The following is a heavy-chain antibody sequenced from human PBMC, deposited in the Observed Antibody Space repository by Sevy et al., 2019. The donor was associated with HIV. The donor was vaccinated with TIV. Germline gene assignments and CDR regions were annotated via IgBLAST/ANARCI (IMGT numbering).Heavy chain of an antibody. D-gene: IGHD2-2*01. J-gene: IGHJ6*02. CDR2: INPNSGGT. Sequence: ASVKVSCKASGYTFTGYYMHWVRQAHGQGLEWMGWINPNSGGTNYAQKFQGRVTMTRDTSISTAYMELSRLRSDDTAVYYCARGGYCSSTSCRYYYYYGMDVWGQGTTVTVSS. CDR3: ARGGYCSSTSCRYYYYYGMDV. CDR1: GYTFTGYY. V-gene: IGHV1-2*02.